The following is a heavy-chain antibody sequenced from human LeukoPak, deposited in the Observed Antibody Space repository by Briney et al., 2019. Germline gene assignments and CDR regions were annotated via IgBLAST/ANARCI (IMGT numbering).Heavy chain of an antibody. CDR3: TTSRRTYYYDSSGYYLNGFDI. Sequence: GGSLTLSCAASGFTFSNAWMSWVRQAPGKGLEWVGRIKSKTDGGTTDYAAPVKGRFTISRDDSKNTLYLQMNSLKTEDTAVYYCTTSRRTYYYDSSGYYLNGFDIWGQGTMVTVSS. CDR2: IKSKTDGGTT. J-gene: IGHJ3*02. D-gene: IGHD3-22*01. CDR1: GFTFSNAW. V-gene: IGHV3-15*01.